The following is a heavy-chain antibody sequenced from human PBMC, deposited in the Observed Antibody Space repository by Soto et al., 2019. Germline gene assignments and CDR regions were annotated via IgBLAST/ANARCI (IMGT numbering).Heavy chain of an antibody. CDR3: AREMVRGVGSDY. D-gene: IGHD3-10*01. CDR1: GYTFTSYG. V-gene: IGHV1-18*01. CDR2: ISTYNGNT. Sequence: ASVKVSCKASGYTFTSYGISWVRRAPGQGLEWMGWISTYNGNTKYAQKLQGRVTMTTDTSTSTAYMELRSLRSDDTAVFYCAREMVRGVGSDYWGQGTLVTVS. J-gene: IGHJ4*02.